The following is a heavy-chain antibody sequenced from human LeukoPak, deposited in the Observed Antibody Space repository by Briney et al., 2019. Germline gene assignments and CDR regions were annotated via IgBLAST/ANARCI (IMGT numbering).Heavy chain of an antibody. CDR1: GYTFTSYD. Sequence: ASVKVSCKASGYTFTSYDINWVRQATGQGLEWMGWMNPNSGNTGYAQKFQGRVTMTRNTSISTAYMELSSLRSEDTAVYYCARARLRYFDWFSGPAGPNWFDPWGQGTLVTVSS. V-gene: IGHV1-8*01. CDR3: ARARLRYFDWFSGPAGPNWFDP. J-gene: IGHJ5*02. CDR2: MNPNSGNT. D-gene: IGHD3-9*01.